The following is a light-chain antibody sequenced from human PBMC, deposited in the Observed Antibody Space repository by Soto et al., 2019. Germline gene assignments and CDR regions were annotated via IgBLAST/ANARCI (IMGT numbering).Light chain of an antibody. CDR3: QQYDNLPLT. CDR2: DAS. V-gene: IGKV1-33*01. Sequence: DIQMTQSPSSLSVSVGDRVTITCQASQDINTYLSWYQHKPGEAPKLLIYDASNLETGVPSRFSGSGSGADFTFTISSLQPEDNAAYYCQQYDNLPLTFGGGTRVEIK. CDR1: QDINTY. J-gene: IGKJ4*01.